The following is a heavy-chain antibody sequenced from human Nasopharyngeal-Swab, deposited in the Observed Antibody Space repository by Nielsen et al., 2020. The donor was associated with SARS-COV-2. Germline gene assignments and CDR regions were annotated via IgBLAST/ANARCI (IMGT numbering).Heavy chain of an antibody. J-gene: IGHJ3*02. V-gene: IGHV3-23*01. CDR1: GFTFSSYV. CDR2: IRANAGST. CDR3: ARGKAFDI. Sequence: GSLKISCAAPGFTFSSYVMRWVRQAPGKGLEWLSPIRANAGSTYYADSVKGRFTISRDNAKNSLYLQMNSLRAEDTAVYYCARGKAFDIWGQGTMVTVSS.